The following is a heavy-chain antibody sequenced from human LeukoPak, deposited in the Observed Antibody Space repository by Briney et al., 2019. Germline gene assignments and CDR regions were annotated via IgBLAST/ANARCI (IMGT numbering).Heavy chain of an antibody. CDR1: GGSISSGGYS. Sequence: SETLSLTCAVSGGSISSGGYSWSWIRQPPGMGLEWVGSVHYTGNTYYNSSLSSRITISVDTSSNQFSLRLNSVTAADTALYYCARHDPFQYWGRGALVTVSS. CDR3: ARHDPFQY. J-gene: IGHJ4*02. V-gene: IGHV4-39*01. CDR2: VHYTGNT.